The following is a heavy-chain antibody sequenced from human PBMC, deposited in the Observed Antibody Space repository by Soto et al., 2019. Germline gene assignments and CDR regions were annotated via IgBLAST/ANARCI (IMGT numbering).Heavy chain of an antibody. J-gene: IGHJ6*02. CDR2: IYPGDSDT. CDR1: GYSFTSYW. Sequence: GESLMVSCKGSGYSFTSYWIGWVRQMPGKGLEWMGIIYPGDSDTRYSPSFQGQVTISADKSISTAYLQWSSLKASDTAVYYCARVVTMVRGVIRGPNWDYYGMDVWGQGTTVTVSS. D-gene: IGHD3-10*01. CDR3: ARVVTMVRGVIRGPNWDYYGMDV. V-gene: IGHV5-51*01.